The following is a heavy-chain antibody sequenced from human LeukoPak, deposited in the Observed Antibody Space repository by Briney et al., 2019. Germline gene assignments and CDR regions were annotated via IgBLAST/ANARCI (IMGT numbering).Heavy chain of an antibody. J-gene: IGHJ4*02. CDR1: GFTFSTYE. D-gene: IGHD6-13*01. Sequence: GGSLRLSCAASGFTFSTYEMSWVRQAPGKGLEWVSYISYSSNTIYYADSVDGRFTISRDNAKYSLYLQMNSLRAEDTAVYYCVRRDSSTWFYFDYWGQGTLVTVSS. CDR2: ISYSSNTI. V-gene: IGHV3-48*03. CDR3: VRRDSSTWFYFDY.